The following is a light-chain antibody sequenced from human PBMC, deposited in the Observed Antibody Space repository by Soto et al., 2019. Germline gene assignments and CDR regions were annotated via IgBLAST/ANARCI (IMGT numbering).Light chain of an antibody. CDR2: AAS. J-gene: IGKJ1*01. Sequence: DIQMTQSPSSLSSSVGDRFTITCLASQSISSYLNWYQQKPGKAPKLLIYAASSLQSGVPSRFSGSGSGTDFTLTISSLQPEDFATYFCQQSYSTPPWTFGQGTKVDIK. CDR3: QQSYSTPPWT. CDR1: QSISSY. V-gene: IGKV1-39*01.